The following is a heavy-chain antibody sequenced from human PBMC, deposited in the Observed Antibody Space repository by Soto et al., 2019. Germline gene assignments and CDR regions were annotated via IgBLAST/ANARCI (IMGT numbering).Heavy chain of an antibody. D-gene: IGHD2-21*01. V-gene: IGHV2-5*02. J-gene: IGHJ5*02. CDR1: GFSLSSSGEG. Sequence: QITLKESGPTLVKPTQTLTLTCTISGFSLSSSGEGVPWFRQPPGKALEWLSLIYWDDDTRYSPPLKSRLTITNDSTKRQVVLTMTIMDTVDTGTYCSAHNPTVVQAATSTWFDRLGQGALVNVSS. CDR3: AHNPTVVQAATSTWFDR. CDR2: IYWDDDT.